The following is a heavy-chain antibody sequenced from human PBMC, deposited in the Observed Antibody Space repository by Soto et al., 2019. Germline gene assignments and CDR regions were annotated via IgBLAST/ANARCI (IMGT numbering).Heavy chain of an antibody. V-gene: IGHV4-61*08. CDR2: IHYTGST. Sequence: SETLSLTCTVSGGSISSGGYYWSWIRQHPGKGLEWIGNIHYTGSTNYNPSLKSRVTILLGTSTSQFSLKVSSVTAADTAVYYCARDLTISSTDGPLDPWGHGTLVTVSS. D-gene: IGHD1-1*01. J-gene: IGHJ5*02. CDR1: GGSISSGGYY. CDR3: ARDLTISSTDGPLDP.